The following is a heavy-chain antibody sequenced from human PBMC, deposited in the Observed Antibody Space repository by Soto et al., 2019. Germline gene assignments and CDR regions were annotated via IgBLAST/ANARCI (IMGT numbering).Heavy chain of an antibody. V-gene: IGHV3-23*01. CDR2: ISGSGGST. CDR3: AIYGGNSGYYFQH. Sequence: VGFLRLCCAASGVTFSSYAMSWVRQAPGKGLEWVSAISGSGGSTYYADSVKGRFTISRDNSKNTLYLQMNSLRAEDTAVYYCAIYGGNSGYYFQHWGQGTLVPVSS. D-gene: IGHD4-17*01. J-gene: IGHJ1*01. CDR1: GVTFSSYA.